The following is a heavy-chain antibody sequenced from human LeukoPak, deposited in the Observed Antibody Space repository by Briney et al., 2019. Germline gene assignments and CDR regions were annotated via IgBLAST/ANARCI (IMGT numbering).Heavy chain of an antibody. Sequence: SQTLSLTCTVSGGSISSGDYYWGWIRQPPGKGLEWIGSIYYSGSTYYNPSLKSRVTISVDTSKNQFSLKLSSVTAADTAVYYCARHLRASGYDYNWFDPWGQGTLVTVSS. CDR1: GGSISSGDYY. V-gene: IGHV4-39*01. J-gene: IGHJ5*02. CDR2: IYYSGST. CDR3: ARHLRASGYDYNWFDP. D-gene: IGHD5-12*01.